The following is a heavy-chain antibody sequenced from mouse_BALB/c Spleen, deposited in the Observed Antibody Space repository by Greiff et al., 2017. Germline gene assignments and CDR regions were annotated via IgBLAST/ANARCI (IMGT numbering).Heavy chain of an antibody. CDR3: AREGGYDGFAY. V-gene: IGHV1-54*01. D-gene: IGHD2-2*01. Sequence: VKLQESGAELVRPGTSVKVSCKASGYAFTNYLIEWVKQRPGQGLEWIGVINPGSGGTNYNEKFKGKATLTADKSSSTAYMQLSSLTSDDSAVYFCAREGGYDGFAYWGQGTLVTVSA. CDR2: INPGSGGT. J-gene: IGHJ3*01. CDR1: GYAFTNYL.